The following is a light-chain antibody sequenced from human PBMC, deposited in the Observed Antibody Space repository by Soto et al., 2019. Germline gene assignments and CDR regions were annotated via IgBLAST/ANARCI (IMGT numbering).Light chain of an antibody. CDR2: DAS. CDR1: QSVSSY. V-gene: IGKV3-11*01. Sequence: EIVLTQSPATLSLSPGERATLSCRASQSVSSYLAWYQQKPGQAPRLLIYDASNRATGIPARFSGSGSGTDFTLTISSLEPEDFAVYYCQQRSNGPLPFGQGTRLEIK. CDR3: QQRSNGPLP. J-gene: IGKJ5*01.